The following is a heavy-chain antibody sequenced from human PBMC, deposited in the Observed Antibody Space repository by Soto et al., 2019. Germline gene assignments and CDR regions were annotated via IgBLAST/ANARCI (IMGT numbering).Heavy chain of an antibody. V-gene: IGHV5-51*01. D-gene: IGHD3-3*01. CDR1: GYSFTSYW. Sequence: GESLKISCKGSGYSFTSYWIGWVRQMPGKGLERMGIIYPGDSDTRYSPSFQGQVTISADKSISTAYLQWSSLKASDTAMYYCARSSYDFWSGNAFDIWGQGTMVTVSS. CDR2: IYPGDSDT. J-gene: IGHJ3*02. CDR3: ARSSYDFWSGNAFDI.